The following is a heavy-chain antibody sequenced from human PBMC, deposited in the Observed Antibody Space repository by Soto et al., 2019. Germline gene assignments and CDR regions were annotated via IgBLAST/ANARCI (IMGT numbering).Heavy chain of an antibody. CDR1: GFTLGSHR. CDR3: ATVFDL. CDR2: IDTDGGGT. V-gene: IGHV3-74*01. Sequence: DVQLVESGEGLVQPGGSLRVSCAASGFTLGSHRIHWVRQPPGKGLEWVSRIDTDGGGTSYADSVKGRFTISTDNAKNTVYLQMNGLRAEDTAVYYCATVFDLWGQGTLVTVSS. J-gene: IGHJ5*02.